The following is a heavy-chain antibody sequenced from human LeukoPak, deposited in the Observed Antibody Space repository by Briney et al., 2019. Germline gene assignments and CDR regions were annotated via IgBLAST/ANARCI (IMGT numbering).Heavy chain of an antibody. V-gene: IGHV1-18*01. CDR1: GYTFTSYG. CDR3: ARDRGFGELGPAYNWFDP. J-gene: IGHJ5*02. D-gene: IGHD3-10*01. Sequence: ASVKVSCKASGYTFTSYGISWVRQAPGQGLEWMGWISAYNGNTSYAQKLQGRVTMTTDTSTSTAYMELRSLRSDETAVYYCARDRGFGELGPAYNWFDPWGQGTLVTVSS. CDR2: ISAYNGNT.